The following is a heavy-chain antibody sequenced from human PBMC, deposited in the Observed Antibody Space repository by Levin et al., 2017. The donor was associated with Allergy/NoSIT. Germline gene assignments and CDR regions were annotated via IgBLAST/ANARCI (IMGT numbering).Heavy chain of an antibody. Sequence: SETLSLTCAVYGGSFSGYYWSWIRQPPGKGLEWIAEINHSGGTNYNPSLKSRVTISVDTSKNQFSLKLSSVTAADTAVYYCARASTRPNRYCSGGSCYRRAFDYWGQGTLVTVSS. CDR3: ARASTRPNRYCSGGSCYRRAFDY. V-gene: IGHV4-34*01. D-gene: IGHD2-15*01. CDR1: GGSFSGYY. CDR2: INHSGGT. J-gene: IGHJ4*02.